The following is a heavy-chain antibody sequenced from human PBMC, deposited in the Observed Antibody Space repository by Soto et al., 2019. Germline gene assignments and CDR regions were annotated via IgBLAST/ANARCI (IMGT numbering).Heavy chain of an antibody. CDR1: GGSITSSGWA. CDR2: IDGSGNI. D-gene: IGHD2-2*01. J-gene: IGHJ4*02. V-gene: IGHV4-39*01. CDR3: ARHLHKPGFEYYFDS. Sequence: SETLSLTCNASGGSITSSGWAWVWMRQGQGKGLEWIGTIDGSGNIYYILALRGRITISVDTSKNQISLKLSSVTAADAAVYYCARHLHKPGFEYYFDSWGQGTLVTVSS.